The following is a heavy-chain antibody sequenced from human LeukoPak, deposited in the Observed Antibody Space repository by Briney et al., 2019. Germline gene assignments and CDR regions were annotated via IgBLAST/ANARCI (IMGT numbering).Heavy chain of an antibody. CDR2: IYYSGST. CDR1: GGSISSSSYY. V-gene: IGHV4-39*07. J-gene: IGHJ6*03. CDR3: ARTTEGYCRGGSCYYYYYYMDV. Sequence: SETLSLTCTVSGGSISSSSYYWGWIRQPPGKGLEWIGSIYYSGSTYYNPSLKSRVTISVDTSKNQFSLKLSSVTAADTAVYYCARTTEGYCRGGSCYYYYYYMDVWGKGTTVTVSS. D-gene: IGHD2-15*01.